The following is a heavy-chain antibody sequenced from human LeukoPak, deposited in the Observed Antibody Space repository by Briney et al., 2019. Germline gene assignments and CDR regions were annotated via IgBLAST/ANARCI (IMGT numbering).Heavy chain of an antibody. CDR3: ARGHDYYGSGRQSWFDP. D-gene: IGHD3-10*01. CDR2: IYNGVTT. CDR1: GGSISTYY. Sequence: SETLSLTCTVSGGSISTYYWTWMRQPPGKGLEWIGYIYNGVTTNYNQSLQSRVTISVDTSKNQFSLKLSSVTAADTAVYYCARGHDYYGSGRQSWFDPWGQGTLVTVSS. V-gene: IGHV4-59*01. J-gene: IGHJ5*02.